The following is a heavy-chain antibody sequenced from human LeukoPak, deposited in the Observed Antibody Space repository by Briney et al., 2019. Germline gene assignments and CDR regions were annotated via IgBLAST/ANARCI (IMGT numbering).Heavy chain of an antibody. CDR3: ATETWYFAS. J-gene: IGHJ4*02. CDR2: VDPKSGGT. D-gene: IGHD1-14*01. CDR1: GYTFTDHH. V-gene: IGHV1-2*02. Sequence: PVASVKVSGKTSGYTFTDHHMHWVRQAPGQGLEWMGRVDPKSGGTIYAQNFQGRVAMTSDTSTSTASMEVSSLKSDDTAVYYCATETWYFASWGQGTLVTVSS.